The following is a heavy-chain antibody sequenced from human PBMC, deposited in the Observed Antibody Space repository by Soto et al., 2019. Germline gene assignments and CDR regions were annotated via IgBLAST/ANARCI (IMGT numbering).Heavy chain of an antibody. CDR3: AGAVSSDGLSFAS. CDR2: ISSSSSTI. J-gene: IGHJ4*02. CDR1: GFTFSSYS. Sequence: EVQLVESGGGLVQPGGSLRLSCAASGFTFSSYSMNWVRQAPGKGLEWVSYISSSSSTIYYADSVKGRFSISRDNAKNSVYWQMNGLRGEDTAVYYCAGAVSSDGLSFASGGQGPLVTVSS. D-gene: IGHD3-10*01. V-gene: IGHV3-48*01.